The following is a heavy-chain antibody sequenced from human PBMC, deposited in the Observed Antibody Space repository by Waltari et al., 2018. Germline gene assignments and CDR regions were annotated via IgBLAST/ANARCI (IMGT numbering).Heavy chain of an antibody. Sequence: QVQLQQWGAGLLKPSETLSLTCAVYGGSFSGYYWSWNRQPPGKGLEWIGEINHSGSTNYNPSLKSRVTISVDTSKNQFSLKLSSVTAADTAVYYCARGLAARPRIKYYYYMDVWGKGTTVTISS. CDR3: ARGLAARPRIKYYYYMDV. CDR2: INHSGST. CDR1: GGSFSGYY. D-gene: IGHD6-6*01. V-gene: IGHV4-34*01. J-gene: IGHJ6*03.